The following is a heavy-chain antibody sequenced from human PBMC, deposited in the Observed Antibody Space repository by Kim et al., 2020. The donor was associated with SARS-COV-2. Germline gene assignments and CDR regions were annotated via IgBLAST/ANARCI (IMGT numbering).Heavy chain of an antibody. CDR3: ARDYHYYVDY. J-gene: IGHJ4*02. V-gene: IGHV3-11*04. D-gene: IGHD3-10*01. CDR2: TR. Sequence: TRYYADSVKGRFTISRDNAKNSLYLQMNSLRAEDTAVYYCARDYHYYVDYWGQGTLVTVSS.